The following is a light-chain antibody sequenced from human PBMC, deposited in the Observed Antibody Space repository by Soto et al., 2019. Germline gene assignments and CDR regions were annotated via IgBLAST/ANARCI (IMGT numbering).Light chain of an antibody. J-gene: IGLJ1*01. Sequence: QLVLTQSPSASASLGASVKLTCSLRSGHSGYTIAWHQQQPEKAPRYLMKLNRDGSHTKGDGIPDRFSGSSSGPERYLTISSLQSEDAADYYCQTWGTGIHVFGTGTKLTVL. CDR1: SGHSGYT. CDR3: QTWGTGIHV. CDR2: LNRDGSH. V-gene: IGLV4-69*01.